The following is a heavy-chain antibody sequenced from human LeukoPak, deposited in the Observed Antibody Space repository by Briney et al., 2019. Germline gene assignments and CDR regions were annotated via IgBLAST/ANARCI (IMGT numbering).Heavy chain of an antibody. J-gene: IGHJ6*02. CDR3: VRMASNYYGMDV. CDR1: GFTVSTNY. V-gene: IGHV3-53*01. D-gene: IGHD5-24*01. Sequence: GGSLRLSCAASGFTVSTNYMSWARQAPVKGLDWVSVIYSSGATYYADSVKGRFTVSRDNSKNTLYVQMNSLRDDDTAVYYCVRMASNYYGMDVWGQGTTVTVSS. CDR2: IYSSGAT.